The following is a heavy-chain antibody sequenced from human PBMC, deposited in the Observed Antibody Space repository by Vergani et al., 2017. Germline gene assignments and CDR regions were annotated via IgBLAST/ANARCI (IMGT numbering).Heavy chain of an antibody. D-gene: IGHD3-16*01. CDR3: ARGGGSDWFDP. CDR1: GYTFTSYG. J-gene: IGHJ5*02. V-gene: IGHV1-69*13. Sequence: QVQLVQSGAEVKKPGASVKVSCKASGYTFTSYGISWVRQAPGQGLEWMGRIIPIFGTANYAQKFQGRVTITADESTSTAYMELSSRRSEDTAVYYCARGGGSDWFDPWGQGTLVTVSS. CDR2: IIPIFGTA.